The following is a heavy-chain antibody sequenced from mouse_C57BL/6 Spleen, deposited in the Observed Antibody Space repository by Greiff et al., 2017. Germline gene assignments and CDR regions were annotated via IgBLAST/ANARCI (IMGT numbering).Heavy chain of an antibody. CDR3: ARDQIGNYGTY. CDR2: ISDGGSYT. J-gene: IGHJ3*01. V-gene: IGHV5-4*01. Sequence: EVMLVESGGGLVKPGGSLKLSCAASGFTFSSYAMSWVRQTPEKRLEWVATISDGGSYTYYPDNVKGRFTISRDNAKNNLYLQMSHLKSEDTAMYYCARDQIGNYGTYWGQGTLVTVSA. D-gene: IGHD2-1*01. CDR1: GFTFSSYA.